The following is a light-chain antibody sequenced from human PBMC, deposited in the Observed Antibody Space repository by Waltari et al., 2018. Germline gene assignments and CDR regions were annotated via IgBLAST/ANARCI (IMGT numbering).Light chain of an antibody. V-gene: IGKV1-33*01. CDR3: QQSDGLPRT. Sequence: DIQMTKFPSSLSASVGDRLTIACHASQDITNYLNWYQQTIGRAPKLLIYDASNLETGVSSRFSGSGSGTNFTFVISSLQPEDIATYYCQQSDGLPRTFGQGTQVEIK. CDR2: DAS. J-gene: IGKJ2*01. CDR1: QDITNY.